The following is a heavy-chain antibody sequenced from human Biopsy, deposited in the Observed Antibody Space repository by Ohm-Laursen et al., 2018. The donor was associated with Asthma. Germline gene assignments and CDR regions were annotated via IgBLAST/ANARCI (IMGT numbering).Heavy chain of an antibody. CDR3: ARDVMEWYLPAFDF. CDR1: GFTFRSYA. V-gene: IGHV3-30-3*01. D-gene: IGHD3-3*01. Sequence: SLRLSCAASGFTFRSYAMHWVRQAPGKGLEWVAVGGSYYDGGLKYYADSVNGRFTVSRDESKNTLYLQMNSLRPDDTAVYYCARDVMEWYLPAFDFWGQGTQVTVSS. J-gene: IGHJ4*02. CDR2: GGSYYDGGLK.